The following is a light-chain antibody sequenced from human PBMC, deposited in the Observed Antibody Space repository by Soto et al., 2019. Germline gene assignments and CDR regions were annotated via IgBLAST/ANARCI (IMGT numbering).Light chain of an antibody. V-gene: IGKV1-5*03. CDR1: QSVSTW. CDR3: HQYHIYTVK. J-gene: IGKJ4*02. CDR2: KAS. Sequence: DIQMTQSPSTLSASVGDRVTITCRASQSVSTWLAWYQQKPGKAPKLLIHKASTLENEVPSRFSGSGSGTDFTLTVSSLQPDNFAKYYYHQYHIYTVKFGGGIKVEI.